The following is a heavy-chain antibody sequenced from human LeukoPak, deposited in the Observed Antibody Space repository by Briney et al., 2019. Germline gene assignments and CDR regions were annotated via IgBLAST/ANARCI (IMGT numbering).Heavy chain of an antibody. CDR1: GGSFSGYY. J-gene: IGHJ3*02. Sequence: SETLSLTCAVYGGSFSGYYWSWIRQPPGKGLEWIGEINHSGSTNYNPSLKSRVTISVDTSKNQFSLKLSSVTAADTAVYYCARGRGGRTGYYRNDAFDIWGQGTMVTVSS. CDR2: INHSGST. D-gene: IGHD3/OR15-3a*01. CDR3: ARGRGGRTGYYRNDAFDI. V-gene: IGHV4-34*01.